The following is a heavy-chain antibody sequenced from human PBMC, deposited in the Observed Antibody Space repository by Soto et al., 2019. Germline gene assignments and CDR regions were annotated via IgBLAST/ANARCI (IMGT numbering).Heavy chain of an antibody. D-gene: IGHD3-9*01. CDR3: ATAKCAGNLKAAEYVIYG. Sequence: VASVKVSCKASGFKCRLEAISWVLQAPGHGLEWMGRIIPMFSTPHYAQKFQGRVTIIADESTTTVNMEMRGLTYEDTAVYYCATAKCAGNLKAAEYVIYGWVKGIWVTV. V-gene: IGHV1-69*13. J-gene: IGHJ6*03. CDR1: GFKCRLEA. CDR2: IIPMFSTP.